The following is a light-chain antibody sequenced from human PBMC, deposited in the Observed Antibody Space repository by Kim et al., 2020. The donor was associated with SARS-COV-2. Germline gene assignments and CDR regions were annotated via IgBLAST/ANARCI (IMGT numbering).Light chain of an antibody. Sequence: DIQMTQSPSSLSASVGDRITISCRASQNITKYLNWYQQKPGKVPKLLIYAASTLQRGVPSHFSGIGSATDFTLTINSLQPEDFATYYCQQAYNSPLTFGGGTKLEI. V-gene: IGKV1-39*01. CDR3: QQAYNSPLT. CDR1: QNITKY. CDR2: AAS. J-gene: IGKJ4*01.